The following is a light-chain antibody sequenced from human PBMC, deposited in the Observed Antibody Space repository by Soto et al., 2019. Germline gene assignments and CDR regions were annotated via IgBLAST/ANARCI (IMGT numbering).Light chain of an antibody. V-gene: IGKV3-15*01. CDR3: QQYNNWPRAT. CDR2: RTS. J-gene: IGKJ4*01. CDR1: QSISSN. Sequence: EIGMAPSPATPSVSPGGRATLSCGASQSISSNLAWYQQKPGQAPRLLMFRTSSRATGFPARFSGSGSGTEFNLTISSLQSEDFGVYYCQQYNNWPRATFGGGTKVDIK.